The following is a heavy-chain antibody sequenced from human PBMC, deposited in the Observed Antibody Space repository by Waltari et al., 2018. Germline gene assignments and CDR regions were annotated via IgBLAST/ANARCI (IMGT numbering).Heavy chain of an antibody. J-gene: IGHJ4*02. CDR2: VHFSGKT. Sequence: WWSRVVQSPVKGLERIGQVHFSGKTNINPSVAGRVTVSLDAAANQFSLRLSSTTAADTAVYYCARDRGRGLYLDSWGQGTLVTVSP. CDR1: W. V-gene: IGHV4-4*02. D-gene: IGHD2-15*01. CDR3: ARDRGRGLYLDS.